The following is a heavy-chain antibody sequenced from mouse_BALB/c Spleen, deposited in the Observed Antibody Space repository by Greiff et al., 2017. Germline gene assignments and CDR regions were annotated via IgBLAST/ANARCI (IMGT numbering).Heavy chain of an antibody. CDR3: ARGLYGNSYYAMDY. D-gene: IGHD2-1*01. J-gene: IGHJ4*01. CDR1: GFTFSSYA. CDR2: ISSGGST. Sequence: DVKLVESGGGLVKPGGSLKLSCAASGFTFSSYAMSWVRQTPEKRLEWVASISSGGSTYYPDSVKGRFTISRDNARNILYLQMSSLRSEDTAMYYCARGLYGNSYYAMDYWGQGTSVTVSS. V-gene: IGHV5-6-5*01.